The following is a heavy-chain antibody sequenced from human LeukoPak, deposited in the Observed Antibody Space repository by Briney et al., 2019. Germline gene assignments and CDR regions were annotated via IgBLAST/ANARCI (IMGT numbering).Heavy chain of an antibody. J-gene: IGHJ6*04. D-gene: IGHD5-18*01. V-gene: IGHV4-59*01. Sequence: SETLSLTCTVSVGSISRCYWSWMRQSTGKGLEWIGYIYYSGSTNYNPSLKSRVTISVGSSKYQFSLKLSSVTAADTAVYDCARERRLPDYYYGMDVWGKGTTVTVSS. CDR3: ARERRLPDYYYGMDV. CDR2: IYYSGST. CDR1: VGSISRCY.